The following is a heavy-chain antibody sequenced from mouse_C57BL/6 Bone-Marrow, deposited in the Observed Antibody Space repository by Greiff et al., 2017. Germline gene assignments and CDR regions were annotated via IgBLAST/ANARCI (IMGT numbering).Heavy chain of an antibody. D-gene: IGHD1-1*01. CDR1: GFTFSSYA. CDR2: ISDGGSYT. Sequence: VKVEESGGGLVKPGGSLKLSCAASGFTFSSYAMSWVRQTPEKRLEWVATISDGGSYTYYPDNVKGRFTISRDNAKNNLYLQMSHLKSEDTAMYYCARDQGFITTVVATSYFDYWGQGTTLTVSS. CDR3: ARDQGFITTVVATSYFDY. V-gene: IGHV5-4*01. J-gene: IGHJ2*01.